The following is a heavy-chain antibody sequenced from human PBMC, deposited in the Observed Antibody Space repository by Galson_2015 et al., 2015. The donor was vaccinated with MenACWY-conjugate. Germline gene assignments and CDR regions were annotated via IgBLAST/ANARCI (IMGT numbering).Heavy chain of an antibody. Sequence: SLRLSCAASGFTFSNAWMNWVRQAPGKGLEWVGRIKSKTDGGTTDYAAPVKGRFTISRDDSKNTLYLQMNSLETEDTAVYYCTIDGPGIAAAIHDAFDIWGQGTMITVSS. CDR3: TIDGPGIAAAIHDAFDI. V-gene: IGHV3-15*07. J-gene: IGHJ3*02. CDR2: IKSKTDGGTT. CDR1: GFTFSNAW. D-gene: IGHD6-13*01.